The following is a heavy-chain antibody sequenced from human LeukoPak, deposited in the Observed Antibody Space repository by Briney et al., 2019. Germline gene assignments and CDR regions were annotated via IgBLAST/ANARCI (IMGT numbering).Heavy chain of an antibody. CDR2: INHSGST. CDR1: GGSFSGYY. D-gene: IGHD5-18*01. J-gene: IGHJ4*02. Sequence: PSETLSLTCAVYGGSFSGYYWSWIRQPPGKGLEWIGEINHSGSTNYNPSLKSRVTISVDTSKNQFSLKLSSVTAAATAVYYCARRSRYSYGPHYFDYWAREPWSPSPQ. V-gene: IGHV4-34*01. CDR3: ARRSRYSYGPHYFDY.